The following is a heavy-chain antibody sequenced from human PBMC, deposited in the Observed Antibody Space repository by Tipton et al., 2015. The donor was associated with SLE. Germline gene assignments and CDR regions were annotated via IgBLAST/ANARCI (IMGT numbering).Heavy chain of an antibody. J-gene: IGHJ6*04. CDR1: GGSISTYY. CDR3: ARGEGYKGFYFIDV. V-gene: IGHV4-59*12. Sequence: TLSLTCTVSGGSISTYYWSWIRQPPKQGLEWIGYIYYRGTTHYNPSLESRASISVDTSRNQFSLNLTSVTAADTAVFYCARGEGYKGFYFIDVWGRGTKVTVPS. CDR2: IYYRGTT. D-gene: IGHD5-24*01.